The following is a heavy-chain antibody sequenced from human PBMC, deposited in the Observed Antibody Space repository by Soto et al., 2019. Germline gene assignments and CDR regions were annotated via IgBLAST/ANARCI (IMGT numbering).Heavy chain of an antibody. CDR2: IXXGXSXX. CDR1: GYSFTSYW. Sequence: GESLKISCKGSGYSFTSYWISWVRQMPGKGLXWMXXIXXGXSXXXYXXSFQGQVTISADKSISTAYLQWSSLKASDTAMYYCARRRSGNDAFDIWGQGTMVTVSS. V-gene: IGHV5-51*01. J-gene: IGHJ3*02. CDR3: ARRRSGNDAFDI.